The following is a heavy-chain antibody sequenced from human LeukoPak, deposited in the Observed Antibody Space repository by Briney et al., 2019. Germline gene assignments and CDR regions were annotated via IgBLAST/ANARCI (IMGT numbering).Heavy chain of an antibody. J-gene: IGHJ4*02. CDR3: AKGAEYGAHSPVDY. Sequence: GGSLRLSCAASGFTLSSSAMNWVRQAPGKGLEWVSTISGSGGSTYYADSVKGRFTISRDNSRNTLFLQMSSLRAEDTAVYYCAKGAEYGAHSPVDYWGQGTLVTVSS. CDR2: ISGSGGST. D-gene: IGHD4-23*01. V-gene: IGHV3-23*01. CDR1: GFTLSSSA.